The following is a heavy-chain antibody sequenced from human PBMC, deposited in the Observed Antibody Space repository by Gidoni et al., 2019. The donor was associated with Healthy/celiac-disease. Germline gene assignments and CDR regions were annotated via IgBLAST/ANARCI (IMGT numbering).Heavy chain of an antibody. Sequence: VQLVESGGGLVQPGGSLRLSCAASVFTVSSNSISWVRQPPGKGLEWVAVIYSGGSTYYADSVKVRFTISRDNSKNTLYLQMNSLRAEDTAVYYCARDSSGWLNAFDIWGQGTMVTVSS. D-gene: IGHD6-19*01. CDR2: IYSGGST. CDR1: VFTVSSNS. J-gene: IGHJ3*02. V-gene: IGHV3-66*01. CDR3: ARDSSGWLNAFDI.